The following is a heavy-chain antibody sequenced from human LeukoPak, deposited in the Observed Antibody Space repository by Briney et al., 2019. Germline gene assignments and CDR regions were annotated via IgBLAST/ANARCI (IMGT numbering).Heavy chain of an antibody. CDR1: GYTFTSYG. V-gene: IGHV1-18*01. J-gene: IGHJ4*02. CDR2: ISAYNGNT. D-gene: IGHD3-10*01. CDR3: ARGVSSYYGSGSYYKW. Sequence: ASVKVSCKASGYTFTSYGISWVRQAPGQGLEWMGWISAYNGNTNYAQKFQGRVTMTRNTSISTAYMELSSLRSEDTAVYYCARGVSSYYGSGSYYKWWGQGTLVTVSS.